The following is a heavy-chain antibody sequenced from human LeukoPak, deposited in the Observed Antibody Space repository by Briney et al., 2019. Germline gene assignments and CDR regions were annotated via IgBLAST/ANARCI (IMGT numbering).Heavy chain of an antibody. D-gene: IGHD2-2*01. V-gene: IGHV3-23*01. J-gene: IGHJ6*03. CDR2: ISVGVGTT. Sequence: GGSLRLSCAASGFTLTTKAFTWVARAPGQGRRWCSAISVGVGTTYHAASVKARFTTSRANSENRVSLQMNSLRAEDTAIYYCAKVPRVPATMRGSTSGNYYYYMDVWGKGTTVTVSS. CDR1: GFTLTTKA. CDR3: AKVPRVPATMRGSTSGNYYYYMDV.